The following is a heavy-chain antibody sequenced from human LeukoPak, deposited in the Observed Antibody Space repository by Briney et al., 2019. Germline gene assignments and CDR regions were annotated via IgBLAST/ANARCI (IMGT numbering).Heavy chain of an antibody. Sequence: SQTLSLTCTVSGGSISSGGYYWSWIRQHPGKGLEWIGYIYYSGSTYYNPSLRSRVTISVDTSKNQFSLRLSSVTAADTAVYFCARRRVVVASTDGASGAFGIWGQGTMVTVSS. V-gene: IGHV4-31*03. CDR2: IYYSGST. CDR3: ARRRVVVASTDGASGAFGI. D-gene: IGHD2-15*01. J-gene: IGHJ3*02. CDR1: GGSISSGGYY.